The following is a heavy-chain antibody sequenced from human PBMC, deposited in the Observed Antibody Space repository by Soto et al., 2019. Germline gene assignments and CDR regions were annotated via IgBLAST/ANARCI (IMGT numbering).Heavy chain of an antibody. CDR2: IYYTGSP. CDR1: GGSISSHF. D-gene: IGHD2-2*02. CDR3: ARGGIPTQIWFDP. Sequence: SETLSLTCSVSGGSISSHFWIWIRQPPGKGLEWIAYIYYTGSPSYNPSLQSRVTVSLDTSKNQFSLKLNSVTAADTAVYYCARGGIPTQIWFDPWGKGTLVTVSS. J-gene: IGHJ5*02. V-gene: IGHV4-59*11.